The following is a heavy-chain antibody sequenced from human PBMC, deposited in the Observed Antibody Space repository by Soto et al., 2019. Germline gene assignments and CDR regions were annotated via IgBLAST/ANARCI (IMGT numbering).Heavy chain of an antibody. CDR3: ARDPPGFHSAFDF. D-gene: IGHD4-4*01. CDR1: GGSISSSSYY. J-gene: IGHJ4*02. V-gene: IGHV4-39*02. CDR2: IYYSGSA. Sequence: KTSETLSLTCTVSGGSISSSSYYWGWIRQPPGKGLEWIGSIYYSGSAYYNPSLKSRVTISVDTSQNQFSLQLNSVTPEDTAIYYCARDPPGFHSAFDFWGQGTLVTVSS.